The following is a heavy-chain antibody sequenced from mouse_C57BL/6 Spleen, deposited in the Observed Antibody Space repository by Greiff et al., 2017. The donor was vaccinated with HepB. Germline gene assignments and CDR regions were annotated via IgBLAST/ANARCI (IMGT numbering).Heavy chain of an antibody. Sequence: QVQLQQPGAELVMPGASVKLSCKASGYTFTSYWMHWVKQRPGQGLEWIGEIDPSDSYTNYNQKFKGKSTLTVDKSSSTAYMQLSSLTSEDSAVYYCARSVYRNAYGYCDGWGTGTTVTVSS. D-gene: IGHD2-1*01. J-gene: IGHJ1*03. CDR3: ARSVYRNAYGYCDG. CDR1: GYTFTSYW. CDR2: IDPSDSYT. V-gene: IGHV1-69*01.